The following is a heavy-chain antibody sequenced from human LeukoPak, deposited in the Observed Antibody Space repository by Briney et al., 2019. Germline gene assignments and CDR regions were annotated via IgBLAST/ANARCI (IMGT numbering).Heavy chain of an antibody. J-gene: IGHJ5*02. V-gene: IGHV1-24*01. CDR2: FDPEDGET. CDR1: GYTLTELS. CDR3: ATVGRDQLLYEANWFDP. Sequence: ASVKVSCKVSGYTLTELSMRWVRQAPGKGLEWMGGFDPEDGETIYAQKFQGRVTMTEDTSTDTAYMELSSLRSEDTAVYYCATVGRDQLLYEANWFDPWGQGTLVTVSS. D-gene: IGHD2-2*02.